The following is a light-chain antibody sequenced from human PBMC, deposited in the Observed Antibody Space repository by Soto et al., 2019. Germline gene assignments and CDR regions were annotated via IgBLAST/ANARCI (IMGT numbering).Light chain of an antibody. CDR1: QGIRNF. CDR3: EKYSSVPV. J-gene: IGKJ3*01. V-gene: IGKV1-27*01. Sequence: DIKMTQSPTSLSASVGDRVTITCRASQGIRNFVAWYQQKPGKAPKLLIYAASTLQSGVPSRFSGSGSGTDFTLTINSLQPEDVSIYSCEKYSSVPVFGPGTKVEIK. CDR2: AAS.